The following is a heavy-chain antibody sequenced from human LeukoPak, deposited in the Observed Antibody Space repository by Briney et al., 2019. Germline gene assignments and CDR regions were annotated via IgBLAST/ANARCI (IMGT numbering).Heavy chain of an antibody. CDR1: GFTFSSYS. CDR3: ARVVGFLPSYYYYYMDV. J-gene: IGHJ6*03. D-gene: IGHD2/OR15-2a*01. Sequence: PGGSLRLSCAASGFTFSSYSMNWVRQAPGKGLEGVSSISSSSSYIYYADSVKGRFTISRDNVKNSLYLQMNSLRAEDTAVYYCARVVGFLPSYYYYYMDVWGKGTTVTVSS. V-gene: IGHV3-21*01. CDR2: ISSSSSYI.